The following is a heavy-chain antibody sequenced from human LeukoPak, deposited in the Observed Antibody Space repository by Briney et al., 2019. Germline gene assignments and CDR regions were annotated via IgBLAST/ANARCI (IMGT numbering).Heavy chain of an antibody. CDR2: ISGSGGKT. D-gene: IGHD5-18*01. CDR1: GFSLSNYG. CDR3: ATLGGYGLSGFHYFDY. V-gene: IGHV3-23*01. J-gene: IGHJ4*02. Sequence: PGGSLRLSCAASGFSLSNYGMSWVRQAPGKGLEWVAAISGSGGKTYYVDSVKGRLTISRDNSKNTLYLQMNSLRAEDTAVYYCATLGGYGLSGFHYFDYWGQGTLVTVSS.